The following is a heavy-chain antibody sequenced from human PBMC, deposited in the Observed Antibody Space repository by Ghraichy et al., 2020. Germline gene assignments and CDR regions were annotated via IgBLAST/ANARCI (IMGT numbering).Heavy chain of an antibody. V-gene: IGHV3-23*01. J-gene: IGHJ6*02. CDR1: GFIFSNYA. D-gene: IGHD3-10*01. CDR3: AGSGNYLTYFKSYYGVDV. Sequence: GGSLRLSCATSGFIFSNYAMNWVRQAPGKGLEWVSTISASGNDIYYVDSVKGRFTISRDNSRSTLYLQMNSLGAGDTAVYYCAGSGNYLTYFKSYYGVDVWGQGTTVTVPS. CDR2: ISASGNDI.